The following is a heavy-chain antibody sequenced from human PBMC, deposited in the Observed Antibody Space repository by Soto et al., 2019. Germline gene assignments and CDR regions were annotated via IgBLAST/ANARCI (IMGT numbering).Heavy chain of an antibody. Sequence: HPGGSLRLSGAACAFTFSNYSMSWVRQAPWRGLEWVSGITGSGGRTYYADSVKGRFTISRDNFKNTLYLEMNSLRAEDTAVYYCAKDRADERSPMIALPPGYWGQRTLVPVSS. CDR1: AFTFSNYS. V-gene: IGHV3-23*01. J-gene: IGHJ4*02. D-gene: IGHD3-22*01. CDR2: ITGSGGRT. CDR3: AKDRADERSPMIALPPGY.